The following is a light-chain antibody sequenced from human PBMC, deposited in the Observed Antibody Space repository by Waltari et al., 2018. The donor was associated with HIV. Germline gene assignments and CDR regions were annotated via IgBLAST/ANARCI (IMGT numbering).Light chain of an antibody. Sequence: DIVMTQSPDSLAVSLGERATINCTSSQSGLYRSDNKNYLAWYQHKPGQPPKLLISWTSARESGVPDRFSGSGSGANFTLTIRSLQAEDVAVYYCQQFYGFPWTFGQGTKVEIK. J-gene: IGKJ1*01. V-gene: IGKV4-1*01. CDR2: WTS. CDR1: QSGLYRSDNKNY. CDR3: QQFYGFPWT.